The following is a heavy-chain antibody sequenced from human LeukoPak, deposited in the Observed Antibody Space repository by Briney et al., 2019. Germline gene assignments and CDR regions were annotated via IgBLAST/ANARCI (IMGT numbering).Heavy chain of an antibody. D-gene: IGHD3-3*01. CDR3: ARSARLMKGVVEVTALDD. J-gene: IGHJ4*02. Sequence: GGSLRLSCEDSGFTFRSYEMNWVRQAPGKGLEWIAYLSSSGSAFSYADSVKGRFTIARDNAKNSVYLEMNSLRADDAAVYYCARSARLMKGVVEVTALDDWGQGTLVTVSS. CDR2: LSSSGSAF. CDR1: GFTFRSYE. V-gene: IGHV3-48*03.